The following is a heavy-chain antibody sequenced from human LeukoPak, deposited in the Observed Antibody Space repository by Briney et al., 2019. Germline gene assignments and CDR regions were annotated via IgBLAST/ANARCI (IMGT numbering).Heavy chain of an antibody. CDR3: ARDPEDYDFWSDYFDY. CDR2: TSYDGSNK. CDR1: GFTFSSYA. D-gene: IGHD3-3*01. Sequence: PGGSLRLSCAASGFTFSSYAMHWVRQAPGKGLEWVAVTSYDGSNKYYADSVKGRLTISRDNSKNTLYLQMNSLRAEDTAVYYCARDPEDYDFWSDYFDYWGQGTLVTVSS. V-gene: IGHV3-30-3*01. J-gene: IGHJ4*02.